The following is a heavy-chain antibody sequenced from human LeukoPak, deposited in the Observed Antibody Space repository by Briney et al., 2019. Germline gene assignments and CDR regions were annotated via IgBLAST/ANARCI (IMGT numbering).Heavy chain of an antibody. Sequence: GGSLRLSCAASGCTFSTYTMNWVRQAPGKGLEWVSSISSSSTYIYYADSVKGRFTISRDNAKNSLYLQMNSLRAEDTAVYYCARDEVYGEQYYFDYWGQGTLVTVSS. V-gene: IGHV3-21*01. CDR1: GCTFSTYT. D-gene: IGHD4/OR15-4a*01. J-gene: IGHJ4*02. CDR3: ARDEVYGEQYYFDY. CDR2: ISSSSTYI.